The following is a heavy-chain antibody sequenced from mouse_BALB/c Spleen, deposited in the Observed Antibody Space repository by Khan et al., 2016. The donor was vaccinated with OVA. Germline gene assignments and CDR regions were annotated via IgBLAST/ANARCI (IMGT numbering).Heavy chain of an antibody. CDR3: ASGGYWYFDV. CDR2: INTYTGEP. V-gene: IGHV9-3-1*01. D-gene: IGHD1-1*02. CDR1: GYTFTNYG. J-gene: IGHJ1*01. Sequence: LVESGPELKKPGETVKISCKASGYTFTNYGMNWVKQAPGKGLKWMGWINTYTGEPTYADDFKGRFAFSLETYASTAYLQINNLKNEDTATYFCASGGYWYFDVWGAGTTVTVSS.